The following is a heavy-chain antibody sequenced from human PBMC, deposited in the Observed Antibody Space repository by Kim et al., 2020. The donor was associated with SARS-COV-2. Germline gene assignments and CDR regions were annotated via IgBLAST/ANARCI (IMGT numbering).Heavy chain of an antibody. V-gene: IGHV4-39*01. Sequence: SETLSLTCTVSGGSISSSSYYWGWIRQPPGKGLEWIGSIYYSGSTYYNPSLKSRVTISVDTSKNQFSLKLSSVTAADTAVYYCARRVRSSAAPFDYWGQGTLVTVSS. CDR3: ARRVRSSAAPFDY. J-gene: IGHJ4*02. CDR1: GGSISSSSYY. CDR2: IYYSGST. D-gene: IGHD6-13*01.